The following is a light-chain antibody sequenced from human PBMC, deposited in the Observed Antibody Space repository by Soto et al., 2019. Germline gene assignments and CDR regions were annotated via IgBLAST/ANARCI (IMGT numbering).Light chain of an antibody. Sequence: QSVLTQPASVSGSPGQSITISCTGTSSDIGGYNYVSWYQQFPGKAPKLMIFDVSNRPSGISSRFSGSRSDNTASLTISGLQAEDEADYYCCSYAGSSSYVFGTGTKVTVL. J-gene: IGLJ1*01. CDR3: CSYAGSSSYV. CDR2: DVS. CDR1: SSDIGGYNY. V-gene: IGLV2-14*01.